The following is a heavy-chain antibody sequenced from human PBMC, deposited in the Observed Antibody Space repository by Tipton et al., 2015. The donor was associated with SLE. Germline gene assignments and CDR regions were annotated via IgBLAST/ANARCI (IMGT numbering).Heavy chain of an antibody. J-gene: IGHJ4*02. CDR2: IYYSGST. Sequence: TLSLTCAVYGGSFSGYYWSWIRQPPGKGLEWIGYIYYSGSTYYNPSLKSRVTISVDTSKNQFSLKLSSVTAADTAVYYCARGWGSWPYYFDYWGQGTLVTVSS. CDR1: GGSFSGYY. D-gene: IGHD3-16*01. CDR3: ARGWGSWPYYFDY. V-gene: IGHV4-34*09.